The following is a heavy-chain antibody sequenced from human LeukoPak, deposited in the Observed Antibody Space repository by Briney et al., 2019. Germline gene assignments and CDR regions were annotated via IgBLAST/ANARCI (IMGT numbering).Heavy chain of an antibody. Sequence: GGSLRLSCAASGFTVSSYSMNWVRQAPGKGLEWVSSISSSSSYIYYADSVKGRFTISRDNAKNSLYLQMNSLRAEDTAVYYCARVPTGWSCTPCYLRARAYYCDYWGQGTLVTVSS. D-gene: IGHD2-2*01. V-gene: IGHV3-21*01. CDR3: ARVPTGWSCTPCYLRARAYYCDY. CDR1: GFTVSSYS. J-gene: IGHJ4*02. CDR2: ISSSSSYI.